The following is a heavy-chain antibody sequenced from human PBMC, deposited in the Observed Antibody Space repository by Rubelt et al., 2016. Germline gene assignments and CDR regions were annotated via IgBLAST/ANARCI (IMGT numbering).Heavy chain of an antibody. D-gene: IGHD2-21*01. Sequence: QVQLQQWGAGLLKPSETLSLTCAVYGGSFSGYYWSWIRQPPGKGLEWIGEINHSGSTNYNPSLKSRVTISVDTSKNQFSQKLGTVTAAATAVYSCARRPYCGGVGYFVDYWGQGSLVTVSS. V-gene: IGHV4-34*01. CDR1: GGSFSGYY. CDR2: INHSGST. CDR3: ARRPYCGGVGYFVDY. J-gene: IGHJ4*02.